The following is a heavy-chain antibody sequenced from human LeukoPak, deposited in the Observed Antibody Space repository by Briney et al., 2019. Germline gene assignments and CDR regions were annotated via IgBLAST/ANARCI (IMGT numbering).Heavy chain of an antibody. V-gene: IGHV1-69*13. CDR1: GGTFSSYA. Sequence: SVKVSCKASGGTFSSYAISWVRQAPGQGLEWMGGIIPIFGTANYAQKFRGRVTITADESTSTAYMELSSLRSEDTAVYYCARDTDIVVVPAAHYYYYGMDVWGQGTTVTVSS. CDR2: IIPIFGTA. CDR3: ARDTDIVVVPAAHYYYYGMDV. D-gene: IGHD2-2*01. J-gene: IGHJ6*02.